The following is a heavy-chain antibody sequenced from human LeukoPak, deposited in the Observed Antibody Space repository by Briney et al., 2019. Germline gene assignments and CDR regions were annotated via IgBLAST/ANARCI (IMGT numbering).Heavy chain of an antibody. D-gene: IGHD3-9*01. CDR2: ISSSSSTI. J-gene: IGHJ6*02. V-gene: IGHV3-48*01. CDR3: ARGNYDILTGYYNAPYYYYGMDV. CDR1: GFTFSSYS. Sequence: QPGGSLRLSCAASGFTFSSYSMNWVRQAPGKGLEWVSYISSSSSTIYYADSVKGRFTISRDNAKNSLYLQMNSLRAEDTAVYYCARGNYDILTGYYNAPYYYYGMDVWGQGTTVTVSS.